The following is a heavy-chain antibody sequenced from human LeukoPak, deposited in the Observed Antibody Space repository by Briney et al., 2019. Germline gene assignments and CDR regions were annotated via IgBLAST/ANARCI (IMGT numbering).Heavy chain of an antibody. J-gene: IGHJ4*02. CDR3: AKHRFESGGYHSTD. Sequence: QPGGSLRLSCAASRFTFSTYGMSWVRQAPGKGLEWVSSISGSGGSTNYADSVKGRFTISRDNSKNTLYLQMNSLRDEDTAVYYCAKHRFESGGYHSTDWGQGTLVTVSS. CDR1: RFTFSTYG. V-gene: IGHV3-23*01. D-gene: IGHD3-22*01. CDR2: ISGSGGST.